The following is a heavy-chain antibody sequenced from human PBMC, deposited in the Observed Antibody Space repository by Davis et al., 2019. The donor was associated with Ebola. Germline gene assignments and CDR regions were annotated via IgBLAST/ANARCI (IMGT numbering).Heavy chain of an antibody. Sequence: AASVKVSCKASGYTFTSYGISWVRQAPGQGLEWMGIINPSGGSTSYAQKFQGRVTMTTDTSTSTAYMELRSLRSDDTAVYYCARDRVAYYFDYWGQGTLVTVSS. V-gene: IGHV1-18*01. J-gene: IGHJ4*02. CDR1: GYTFTSYG. CDR3: ARDRVAYYFDY. CDR2: INPSGGST.